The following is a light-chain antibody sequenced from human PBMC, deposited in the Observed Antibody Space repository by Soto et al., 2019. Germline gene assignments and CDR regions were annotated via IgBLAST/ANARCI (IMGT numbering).Light chain of an antibody. CDR3: QQYGSSPIT. Sequence: EVGLPKSPATLSWSQGESATLSCRASQSVISTYLAWYQQKPGQAPRLLIYGASSRATGIPDRFSGSGSGTDFTLTISRLEPEDLAVYYCQQYGSSPITFGQGTRLEIK. CDR1: QSVISTY. V-gene: IGKV3-20*01. J-gene: IGKJ5*01. CDR2: GAS.